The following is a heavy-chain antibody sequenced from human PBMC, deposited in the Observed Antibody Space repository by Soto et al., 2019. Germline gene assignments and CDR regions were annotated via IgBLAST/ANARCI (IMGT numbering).Heavy chain of an antibody. J-gene: IGHJ3*02. CDR1: VFTFSSYG. Sequence: RGCLQLTCVASVFTFSSYGMPWVRQAPGKELEWVAVICYDGSNKYYADSVKGRFTISIDNSKNTLYLQMNSLRAEDTAVYYCARDFQGYSYGYGAFDIWGQGTMVTGSS. CDR2: ICYDGSNK. CDR3: ARDFQGYSYGYGAFDI. V-gene: IGHV3-33*01. D-gene: IGHD5-18*01.